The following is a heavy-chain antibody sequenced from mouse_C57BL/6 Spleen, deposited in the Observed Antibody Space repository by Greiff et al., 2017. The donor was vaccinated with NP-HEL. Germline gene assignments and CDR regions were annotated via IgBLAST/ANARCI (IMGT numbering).Heavy chain of an antibody. CDR3: ARWGEGGYAMDY. V-gene: IGHV1-81*01. Sequence: VKLVESGAELARPGASVKLSCKASGYTFTSYGISWVKQRTGQGLEWIGEIYPRSGNTYYNEKFKGKATLTADKSSSTAYMELRSLTSEDSAVYFCARWGEGGYAMDYWGQGTSVTVSS. J-gene: IGHJ4*01. CDR1: GYTFTSYG. CDR2: IYPRSGNT.